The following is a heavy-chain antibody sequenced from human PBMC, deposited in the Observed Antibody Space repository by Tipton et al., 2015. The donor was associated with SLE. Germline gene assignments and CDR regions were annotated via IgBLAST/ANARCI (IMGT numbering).Heavy chain of an antibody. CDR1: GFIFTSYG. CDR2: ISGYNDNT. CDR3: ARDSGRNLKWLLYRNKIGF. J-gene: IGHJ4*02. Sequence: QSGAEVKKPGASVRVSCKASGFIFTSYGISWVRQAPGQGLEWMGWISGYNDNTNYAQKFQGRVTMTTDTSSSTAYMELRSLRSDDTAVYYCARDSGRNLKWLLYRNKIGFWGQGTLVSVSS. D-gene: IGHD3-3*01. V-gene: IGHV1-18*01.